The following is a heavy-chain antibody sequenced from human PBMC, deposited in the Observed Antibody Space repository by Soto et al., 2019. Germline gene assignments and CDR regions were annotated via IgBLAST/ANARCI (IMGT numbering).Heavy chain of an antibody. CDR3: VRDCPGSSTTCYGNEWFDS. J-gene: IGHJ5*01. V-gene: IGHV3-48*01. CDR2: ISSSRSTI. Sequence: EVQLVESGGGLVQPGGSLRLSCAASGFTFSSYSMNWVRQAPGKGLEWVSYISSSRSTIYYADSVKGRFTISRDNAKNSLYLQMNSLRAEDTVVYYCVRDCPGSSTTCYGNEWFDSWGQGTLVTVSS. CDR1: GFTFSSYS. D-gene: IGHD2-2*01.